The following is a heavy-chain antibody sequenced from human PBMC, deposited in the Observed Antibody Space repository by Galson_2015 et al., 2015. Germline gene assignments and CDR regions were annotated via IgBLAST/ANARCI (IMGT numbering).Heavy chain of an antibody. D-gene: IGHD3/OR15-3a*01. CDR2: IKQDGSEK. Sequence: SLRLSCAASGFTFSSYWMSWVRQAPGKGLEWVANIKQDGSEKYYVDSVKGRFTISRDNAKNSLYLQMNSLRAEDTAVYYCARVSDWLLKYWYFDLWGRGTLVTVSS. CDR3: ARVSDWLLKYWYFDL. J-gene: IGHJ2*01. CDR1: GFTFSSYW. V-gene: IGHV3-7*01.